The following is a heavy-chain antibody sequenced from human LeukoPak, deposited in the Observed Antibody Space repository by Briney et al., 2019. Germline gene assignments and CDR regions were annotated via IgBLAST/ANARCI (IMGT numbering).Heavy chain of an antibody. J-gene: IGHJ5*02. CDR2: MNPNSGDT. D-gene: IGHD3-10*01. CDR3: ARRRGIRGVTYWFDP. CDR1: GYTFASYE. V-gene: IGHV1-8*01. Sequence: ASVKVSCKASGYTFASYEINWVRQATGQGLEWMGWMNPNSGDTGYAQNFQGRVTMTRNTSISTADMELSSLRSEDTALYYCARRRGIRGVTYWFDPWGQGTLVTVSS.